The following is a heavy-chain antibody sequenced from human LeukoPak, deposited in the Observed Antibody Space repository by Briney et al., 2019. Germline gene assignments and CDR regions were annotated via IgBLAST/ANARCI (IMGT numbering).Heavy chain of an antibody. CDR2: IGIGGGGT. CDR1: GFDLTTYA. V-gene: IGHV3-23*01. CDR3: ARCMVLSQGWCNWFDP. Sequence: GGSLRLSCAASGFDLTTYAMTWVRQAPAKGLEWVSSIGIGGGGTYYADSVKGRFTISRDNSENTLHLQMNNLRVEDTARYFCARCMVLSQGWCNWFDPWGQGTLVTVSS. J-gene: IGHJ5*02. D-gene: IGHD6-13*01.